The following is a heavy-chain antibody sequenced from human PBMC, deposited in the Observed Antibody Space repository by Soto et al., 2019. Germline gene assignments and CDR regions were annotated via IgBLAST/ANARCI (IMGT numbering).Heavy chain of an antibody. V-gene: IGHV3-30*02. CDR1: GFAFSSYG. CDR3: AKLPNCGGDCYFDY. D-gene: IGHD2-21*02. Sequence: QVQLVESGGGVVQPGGSLRLSCATSGFAFSSYGMHWVRQAPGKGLEWVAVGRVDAINKYYADSVKGRFTISRDNSKSMVYLEMNSLRPDDTAVYYCAKLPNCGGDCYFDYWGQGTLVTVSS. CDR2: GRVDAINK. J-gene: IGHJ4*02.